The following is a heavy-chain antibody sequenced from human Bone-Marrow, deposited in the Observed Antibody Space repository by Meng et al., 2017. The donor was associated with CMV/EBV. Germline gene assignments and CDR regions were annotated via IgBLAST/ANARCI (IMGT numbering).Heavy chain of an antibody. CDR1: GFTFSSYS. CDR2: LRSSYI. D-gene: IGHD3-3*01. CDR3: ARDNYDCWSCYFTCNYYGMDV. Sequence: GGSLKIPFAASGFTFSSYSMNWVRQAPGKGPEWVSSLRSSYIYYADSVKGRFTISRDNAKNALYLQMISLRAEDTAVDYCARDNYDCWSCYFTCNYYGMDVWGQGTMVTVSS. V-gene: IGHV3-21*01. J-gene: IGHJ6*02.